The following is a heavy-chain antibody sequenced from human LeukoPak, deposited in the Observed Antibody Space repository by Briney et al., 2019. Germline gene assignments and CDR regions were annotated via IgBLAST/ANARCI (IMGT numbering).Heavy chain of an antibody. Sequence: ASVKVSCKASGGTFSSYAISWVRQAPGQGLEWMGIINPSGGNTSYAQKFQGRVTMTRDMSTSTVYMEVSSLRSEDTAVYYCARNFIAVAGVNLDYWGQGTLVTVSS. CDR3: ARNFIAVAGVNLDY. V-gene: IGHV1-46*01. CDR1: GGTFSSYA. J-gene: IGHJ4*02. D-gene: IGHD6-19*01. CDR2: INPSGGNT.